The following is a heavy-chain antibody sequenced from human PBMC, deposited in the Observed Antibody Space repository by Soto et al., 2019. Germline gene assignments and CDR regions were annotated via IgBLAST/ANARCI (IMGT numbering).Heavy chain of an antibody. CDR2: ISSSSSTI. D-gene: IGHD4-17*01. V-gene: IGHV3-48*02. J-gene: IGHJ6*02. CDR1: GFTFSSYS. CDR3: ASAYGDYPSRYGMDV. Sequence: DVQLVESGGGLVQPGGSLRLSCAASGFTFSSYSMNWVRQAPGKGLEWVSYISSSSSTIYYADSVKGRFTISRDNAKKSLYLQMNSLRDEDTAVYYCASAYGDYPSRYGMDVWGQGTTVTVSS.